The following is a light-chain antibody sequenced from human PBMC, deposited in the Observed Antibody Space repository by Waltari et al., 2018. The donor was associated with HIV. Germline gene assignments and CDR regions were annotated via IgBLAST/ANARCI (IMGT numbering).Light chain of an antibody. CDR3: ATWDDSLNGVL. CDR1: NSKVGSNA. J-gene: IGLJ2*01. V-gene: IGLV1-44*01. CDR2: SND. Sequence: QSILTQSPSASTAPGQGVTISCSGSNSKVGSNAVNWYQRLPGTAPKLLIYSNDKRPSGVPDRFTGSKSGASASLAISGLQSEDEGDYYCATWDDSLNGVLFGGGTKVTVL.